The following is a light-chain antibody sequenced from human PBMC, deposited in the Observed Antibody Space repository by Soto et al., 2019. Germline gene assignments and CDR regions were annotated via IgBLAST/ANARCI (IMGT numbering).Light chain of an antibody. V-gene: IGKV2-30*01. CDR3: MQGTHCPRT. Sequence: DAVMTQSPLSLPVTLGQPASISCRSSQSLVYSDGNTYLNWLRQRPGQSPRRLIYKDSNRDSGVPDRFSGSGSGTHFTLKISRVEAEDVGVYYCMQGTHCPRTCGGGTKVDIK. CDR1: QSLVYSDGNTY. CDR2: KDS. J-gene: IGKJ4*01.